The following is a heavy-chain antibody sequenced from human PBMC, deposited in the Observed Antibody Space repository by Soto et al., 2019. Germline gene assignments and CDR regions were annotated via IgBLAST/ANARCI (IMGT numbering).Heavy chain of an antibody. CDR2: INWYGGST. V-gene: IGHV3-20*01. Sequence: EVQLVESGGGVVRPGGSLRLSCAASGFTFDDYGMCWVRQAPGKGLEWGAGINWYGGSTGYADSVKGRFTISRDNAKNSLYLQMNSLRAEDTALYHCARGGLTVATSEVAFDIWGQGTMVTVSS. D-gene: IGHD5-12*01. J-gene: IGHJ3*02. CDR1: GFTFDDYG. CDR3: ARGGLTVATSEVAFDI.